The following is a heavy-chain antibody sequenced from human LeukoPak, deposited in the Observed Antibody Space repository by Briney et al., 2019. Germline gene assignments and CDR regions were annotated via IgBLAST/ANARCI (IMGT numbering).Heavy chain of an antibody. CDR3: SYVGHRSYYFDY. J-gene: IGHJ4*02. CDR2: ISGSGGST. CDR1: GFTLSSYA. V-gene: IGHV3-23*01. Sequence: GGSLRLSCDVSGFTLSSYAMSWVRQSPGKGLEWVSGISGSGGSTYYADSVKGRFTISRDNSKNTLYLQMNSLRAEDTAVNYCSYVGHRSYYFDYWGQGTLVTVSS. D-gene: IGHD3-16*01.